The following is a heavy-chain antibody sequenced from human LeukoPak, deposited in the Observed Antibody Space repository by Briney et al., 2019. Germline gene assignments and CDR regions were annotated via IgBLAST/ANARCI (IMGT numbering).Heavy chain of an antibody. J-gene: IGHJ4*02. CDR1: GYSISSGYY. CDR2: IYHSGST. Sequence: SETLSLTCTVSGYSISSGYYWGWIRQPPGKGPEWIGSIYHSGSTNYNPSLKSRVTISVDTSKNQFSLKLSSVTAADTAVYYCARGRGYSGYTNYWGQGTLVTVSS. V-gene: IGHV4-38-2*02. D-gene: IGHD5-12*01. CDR3: ARGRGYSGYTNY.